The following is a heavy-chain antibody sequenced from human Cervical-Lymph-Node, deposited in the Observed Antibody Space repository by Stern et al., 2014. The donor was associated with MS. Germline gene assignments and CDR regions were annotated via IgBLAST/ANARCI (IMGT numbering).Heavy chain of an antibody. CDR1: GFSFSGYW. CDR2: MNSDGSRI. D-gene: IGHD3-3*01. V-gene: IGHV3-74*01. J-gene: IGHJ6*02. Sequence: EVQLVESGGVLVQPGGSLRLSCAASGFSFSGYWMHWPRQPPGKGPVWLSRMNSDGSRINYADSVKGRFTISRDNAKHTLYLQMNSLRAEDSAVYYCARDGFTKAMDVWGQGTTVTVS. CDR3: ARDGFTKAMDV.